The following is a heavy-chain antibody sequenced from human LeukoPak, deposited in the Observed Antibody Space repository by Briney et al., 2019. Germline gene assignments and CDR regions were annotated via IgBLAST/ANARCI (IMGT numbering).Heavy chain of an antibody. CDR3: ARGYSSSWNYFDY. D-gene: IGHD6-13*01. CDR1: GGSITSYY. Sequence: SETLSLTCTVSGGSITSYYWHWIRQPPGKGLEWIGYIYYSGSTNYNPSLKSRVTISVDTSRNQFSLKLHSVTAADTAVYYCARGYSSSWNYFDYWGQGTLVTVSS. CDR2: IYYSGST. V-gene: IGHV4-59*01. J-gene: IGHJ4*02.